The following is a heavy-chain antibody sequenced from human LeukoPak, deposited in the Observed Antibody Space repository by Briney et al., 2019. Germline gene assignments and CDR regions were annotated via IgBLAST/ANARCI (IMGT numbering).Heavy chain of an antibody. V-gene: IGHV3-53*01. CDR2: IYSGGST. CDR1: GFTVSSNY. CDR3: ARVRSIYFDY. J-gene: IGHJ4*02. Sequence: GGSLRLSCAASGFTVSSNYMSWVRQAPWKGLEWVSVIYSGGSTYYADSVKGRFTISRDNSKNTLYLQMNSLRAEDTAVYYCARVRSIYFDYWGQGTLVTVSS.